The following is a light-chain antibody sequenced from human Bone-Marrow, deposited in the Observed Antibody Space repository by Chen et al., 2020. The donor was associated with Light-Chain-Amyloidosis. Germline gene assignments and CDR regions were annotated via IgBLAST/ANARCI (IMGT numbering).Light chain of an antibody. CDR1: ESLLYRSNNKNY. CDR2: WAS. Sequence: DIVMTQSPHSLAVSLGERATINCKSSESLLYRSNNKNYLGWYQQKPGQSPKLLMYWASTRESGVPDRFSSSGSGTAFTLTISSLQAEDVAVYYCQQYYSTPYTFGQGTKLEIQ. CDR3: QQYYSTPYT. J-gene: IGKJ2*01. V-gene: IGKV4-1*01.